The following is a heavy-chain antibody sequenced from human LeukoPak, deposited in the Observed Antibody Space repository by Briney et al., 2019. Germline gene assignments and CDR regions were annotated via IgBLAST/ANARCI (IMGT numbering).Heavy chain of an antibody. CDR3: ALHSEVGVVNDY. V-gene: IGHV2-5*02. J-gene: IGHJ4*02. D-gene: IGHD3-3*01. CDR1: GFSLSTSGVG. Sequence: SGPTRVNPTQTLTLTCTFAGFSLSTSGVGVGWSRQPPGKALEWLALIYWDDDKRYSPSLKSRLTITKDTSKNQVVLTMTNMDPVDTATYYCALHSEVGVVNDYWGQGTLVTVSS. CDR2: IYWDDDK.